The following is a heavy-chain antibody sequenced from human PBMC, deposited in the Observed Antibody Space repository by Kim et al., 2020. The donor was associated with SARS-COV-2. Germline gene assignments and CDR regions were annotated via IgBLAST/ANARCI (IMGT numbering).Heavy chain of an antibody. Sequence: DTRYSPSFEGLVTISVDKSISTTYLQWSSLKASDTAIYYCARLPSGYFVDYWGQGVLVTVSS. D-gene: IGHD3-9*01. CDR3: ARLPSGYFVDY. CDR2: DT. J-gene: IGHJ4*02. V-gene: IGHV5-51*01.